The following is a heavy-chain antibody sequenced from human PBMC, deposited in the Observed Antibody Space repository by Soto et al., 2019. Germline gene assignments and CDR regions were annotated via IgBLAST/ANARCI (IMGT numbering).Heavy chain of an antibody. CDR3: ARGYCSGGSCYDPGAFDI. CDR1: GYTFTSYA. Sequence: ASVKVSCKASGYTFTSYAMHWVRQAPGQRLEWMGWINAGNGNTKYSQKFQGRVTITRDTSASTAYMELSSLRSEDTAVYYFARGYCSGGSCYDPGAFDIWAQGTMVTVSS. CDR2: INAGNGNT. V-gene: IGHV1-3*01. D-gene: IGHD2-15*01. J-gene: IGHJ3*02.